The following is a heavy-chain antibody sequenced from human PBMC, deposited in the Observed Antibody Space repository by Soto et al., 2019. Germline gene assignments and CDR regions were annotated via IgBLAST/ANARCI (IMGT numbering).Heavy chain of an antibody. J-gene: IGHJ4*02. Sequence: PGGSLRLSCAASGFTFDDYAMHWVRQAPGKGLEWVSGISWNSGSIGYADSVKGRFTISRDDAKNSLYLQMNSLRAEDTALYYCAKDRGIQLWLPDYWGQGTLVTVSS. D-gene: IGHD5-18*01. CDR2: ISWNSGSI. CDR3: AKDRGIQLWLPDY. V-gene: IGHV3-9*01. CDR1: GFTFDDYA.